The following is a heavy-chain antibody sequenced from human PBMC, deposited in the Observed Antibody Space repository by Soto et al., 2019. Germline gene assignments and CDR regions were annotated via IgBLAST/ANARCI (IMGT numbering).Heavy chain of an antibody. CDR3: ARGPSMIVVGVGGFDP. CDR2: IYHSGST. J-gene: IGHJ5*02. V-gene: IGHV4-30-2*01. Sequence: QLQLQESGSGLVKPSQTLSLTCAVSGGSISSGGYSWSWIRQPPGKGLEWIGYIYHSGSTYYNPSLKSRVTISVDRSKNQFSLKLSSVTAADTAVYYCARGPSMIVVGVGGFDPWGQGTLVTVSS. CDR1: GGSISSGGYS. D-gene: IGHD3-22*01.